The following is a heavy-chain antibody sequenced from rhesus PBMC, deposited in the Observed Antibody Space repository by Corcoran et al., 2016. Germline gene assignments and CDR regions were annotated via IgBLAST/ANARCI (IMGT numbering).Heavy chain of an antibody. J-gene: IGHJ4*01. CDR1: GCTFSDCS. CDR3: TGAAASGECYFDY. V-gene: IGHV3S16*01. CDR2: ISSASSYI. D-gene: IGHD6-25*01. Sequence: EVQLVESGGGLVQPGGSLRLSCAAPGCTFSDCSMMWVGQAPGKGLEWVSSISSASSYIYYADSVKGRFTISRDNAKNSLSLQMNSLKTEDTAVYYCTGAAASGECYFDYWGQGVLVTVSS.